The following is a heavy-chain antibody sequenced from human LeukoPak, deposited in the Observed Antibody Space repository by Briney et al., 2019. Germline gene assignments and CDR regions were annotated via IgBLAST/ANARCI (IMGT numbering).Heavy chain of an antibody. CDR2: ISSSSSTI. Sequence: GGSLRLSCAASGFTFSSYSMNWVRQAPGKGLERVSYISSSSSTIYYADSVKGRFTISRDNSKNTLYLQMNSLRAEDTAVYYCAKDRSYYDSSGYYRLYYFDYWGQGTLVTVSS. D-gene: IGHD3-22*01. CDR1: GFTFSSYS. CDR3: AKDRSYYDSSGYYRLYYFDY. J-gene: IGHJ4*02. V-gene: IGHV3-48*01.